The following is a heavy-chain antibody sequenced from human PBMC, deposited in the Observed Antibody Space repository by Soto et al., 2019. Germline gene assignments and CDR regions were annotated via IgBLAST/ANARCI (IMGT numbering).Heavy chain of an antibody. CDR2: ISGSGGST. CDR3: AKDLSRSTGYFGS. CDR1: GFTFSSYA. Sequence: XGSLRLSCAASGFTFSSYAMSWVRQAPGSGLEWVSAISGSGGSTYYADSVKGRFTISRDNSKNTLYLQMNSLRAEDTAVYYCAKDLSRSTGYFGSRGQGALVTVSS. J-gene: IGHJ4*02. V-gene: IGHV3-23*01. D-gene: IGHD6-6*01.